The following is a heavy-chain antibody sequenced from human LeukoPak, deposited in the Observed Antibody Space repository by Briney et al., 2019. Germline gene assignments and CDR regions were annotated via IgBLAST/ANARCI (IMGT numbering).Heavy chain of an antibody. CDR1: GDSVSSNSAA. CDR2: TYYRSKWYN. Sequence: SQTLSLTCAISGDSVSSNSAAWNWLRQSPSRGLEWLGRTYYRSKWYNDYAVSVKSRITINPDTSKNQFSLQLNSVTPEDTAVYYCARGTGTALRYFDWLHPFDYWGQGTLVTVSS. J-gene: IGHJ4*02. D-gene: IGHD3-9*01. V-gene: IGHV6-1*01. CDR3: ARGTGTALRYFDWLHPFDY.